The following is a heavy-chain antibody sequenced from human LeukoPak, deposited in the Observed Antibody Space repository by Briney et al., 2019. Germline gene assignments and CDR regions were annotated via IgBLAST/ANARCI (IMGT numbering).Heavy chain of an antibody. CDR3: AKEVGGSYGRFDAFDI. D-gene: IGHD1-26*01. CDR1: GFTFSSYA. Sequence: GGSLRLSCAASGFTFSSYAMSWVRQAPGKGLEWVSAISGSGGSTYYADSVKGRFTISRDNSKNTLYLQMNSLRAEDTAVYYCAKEVGGSYGRFDAFDIWGQGTVVTVSS. V-gene: IGHV3-23*01. CDR2: ISGSGGST. J-gene: IGHJ3*02.